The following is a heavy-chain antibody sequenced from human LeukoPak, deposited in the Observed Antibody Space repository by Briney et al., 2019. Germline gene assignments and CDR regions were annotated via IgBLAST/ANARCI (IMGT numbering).Heavy chain of an antibody. V-gene: IGHV4-39*07. CDR3: ARGGGYYGSGSYYTYYFDY. CDR2: INHSGST. J-gene: IGHJ4*02. D-gene: IGHD3-10*01. Sequence: SETLSLTCTVSGGSISSSSYYWGWIRQPPGKGLEWIGEINHSGSTNYNPSLKSRVTISVDTSKNQFSLKLSSVTAADTAVYYCARGGGYYGSGSYYTYYFDYWGQGTLVTVSS. CDR1: GGSISSSSYY.